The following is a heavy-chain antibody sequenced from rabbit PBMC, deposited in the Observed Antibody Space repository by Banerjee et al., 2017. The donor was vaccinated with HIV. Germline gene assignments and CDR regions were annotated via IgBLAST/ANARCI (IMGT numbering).Heavy chain of an antibody. CDR3: ARGAYVGYDYAGAFDP. CDR1: GFDFSSSDW. V-gene: IGHV1S45*01. Sequence: QEQLVEYGGDLVQPEGSLTLTCKASGFDFSSSDWICWVRQAPGKGLEWIGCIYAGSGSAKSASWAKGRFPISNTSSTSVTLQLPSLTAADTATYFCARGAYVGYDYAGAFDPWGPGTLVTVS. J-gene: IGHJ2*01. D-gene: IGHD6-1*01. CDR2: IYAGSGSA.